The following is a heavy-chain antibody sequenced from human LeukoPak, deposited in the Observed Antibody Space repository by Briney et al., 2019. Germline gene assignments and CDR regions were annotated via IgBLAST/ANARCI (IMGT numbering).Heavy chain of an antibody. CDR2: IIPILGIA. D-gene: IGHD6-19*01. V-gene: IGHV1-69*04. J-gene: IGHJ4*02. Sequence: GSSVKVSCKASGGTFSSYAISWVRQAPGQGLEWMGRIIPILGIANYAQKFQGRVTITADKSTSTAYMEPSSLRSEDTAVYYCARAVAGTVFDYWGQGTLVTVSS. CDR1: GGTFSSYA. CDR3: ARAVAGTVFDY.